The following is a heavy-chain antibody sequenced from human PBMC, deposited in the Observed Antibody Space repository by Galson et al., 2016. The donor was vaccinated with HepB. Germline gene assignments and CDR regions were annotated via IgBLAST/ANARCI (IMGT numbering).Heavy chain of an antibody. CDR2: IKDSGST. J-gene: IGHJ4*02. CDR3: ATLSRDGYTHLDY. D-gene: IGHD5-24*01. Sequence: SETLSLTCAVYGGSFSGYYWSWIRQPPGKGLEWIGEIKDSGSTNYNPSLKTRVTISIDMSKKQFSLQLTSVTAADTAVYYCATLSRDGYTHLDYWGQGTLVTVSS. CDR1: GGSFSGYY. V-gene: IGHV4-34*01.